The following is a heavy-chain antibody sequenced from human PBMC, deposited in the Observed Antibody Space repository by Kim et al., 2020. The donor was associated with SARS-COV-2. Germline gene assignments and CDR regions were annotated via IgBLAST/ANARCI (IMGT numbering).Heavy chain of an antibody. Sequence: ASVKVSCKASGYTFTGYYMHWVRQATGQGLEWMGWINPNSGGTNYAQKFQGWVTMTRDTSISTAYMELSRLRSDDTAVYYCARRRVLWFGERDDAFDIWGQGTMVTVSS. CDR1: GYTFTGYY. V-gene: IGHV1-2*04. CDR2: INPNSGGT. J-gene: IGHJ3*02. CDR3: ARRRVLWFGERDDAFDI. D-gene: IGHD3-10*01.